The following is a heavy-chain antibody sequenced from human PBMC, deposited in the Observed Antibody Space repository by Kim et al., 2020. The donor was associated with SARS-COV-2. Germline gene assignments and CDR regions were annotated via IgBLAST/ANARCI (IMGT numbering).Heavy chain of an antibody. Sequence: GGSLRLSCTASGFTFSSYAMSWVRQAPGMGLEWGSRISGSGSNKYYSDSLKGRLTISRDNSKNTLYLEMHSLKVEDTAFYYCTKESALFSDSWGQGTLVTVS. J-gene: IGHJ4*02. CDR3: TKESALFSDS. V-gene: IGHV3-23*01. CDR1: GFTFSSYA. CDR2: ISGSGSNK. D-gene: IGHD3-3*01.